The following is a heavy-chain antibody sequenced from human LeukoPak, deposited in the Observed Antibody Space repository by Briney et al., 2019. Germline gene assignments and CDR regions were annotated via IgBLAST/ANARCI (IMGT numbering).Heavy chain of an antibody. CDR1: GFTVSSYS. V-gene: IGHV3-21*01. CDR3: ARLYYYDSSGYKDYFDY. J-gene: IGHJ4*02. CDR2: ISSSSSYI. Sequence: GGSLRLSCAASGFTVSSYSMNWVRQAPGKGLEWVSSISSSSSYIYYADSVKGRFTISRDNAKNSLYLQMNSLRAEDTAVYYCARLYYYDSSGYKDYFDYWGQGTLVTVSS. D-gene: IGHD3-22*01.